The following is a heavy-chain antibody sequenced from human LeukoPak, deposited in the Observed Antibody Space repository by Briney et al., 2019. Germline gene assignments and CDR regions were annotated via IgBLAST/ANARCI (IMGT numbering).Heavy chain of an antibody. CDR2: IYTSGST. V-gene: IGHV4-4*07. Sequence: SETLSPTCTVSGGSISSYYWSWIRQPAGKGLEWIGRIYTSGSTNYNPSLKSRVTMSVDTSKNQFSLKLSSVTAADTAVYYCAREGIVVVPAAIYYYYYMDVWGKGTTVTVSS. CDR3: AREGIVVVPAAIYYYYYMDV. J-gene: IGHJ6*03. D-gene: IGHD2-2*01. CDR1: GGSISSYY.